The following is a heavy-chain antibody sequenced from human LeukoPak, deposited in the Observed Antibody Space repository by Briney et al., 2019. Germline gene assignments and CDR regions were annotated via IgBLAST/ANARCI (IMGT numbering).Heavy chain of an antibody. CDR1: GYSISSGYY. V-gene: IGHV4-38-2*02. Sequence: PSETLSLTCTVSGYSISSGYYWGWIRQPPGKGLEWIGSIYHSGSTYYNPSLKSRVTISVDTSKNQFSLKLSSVTAADTAVYYCARDEAGSGYIDYWGQGTLVTVSS. CDR3: ARDEAGSGYIDY. CDR2: IYHSGST. J-gene: IGHJ4*01. D-gene: IGHD3-22*01.